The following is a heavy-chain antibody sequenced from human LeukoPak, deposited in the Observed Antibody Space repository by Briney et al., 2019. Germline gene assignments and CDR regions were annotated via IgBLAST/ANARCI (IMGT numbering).Heavy chain of an antibody. V-gene: IGHV1-69*13. Sequence: SVKVSCKASGGTFSSYAISWVRQAPGQGLEWMGGIIPIFGTANYAQKFQGRVTITADESTSTAYMELSSLRSEDTAVYYCARVAYYYDSAGLYLNYFYGMDVWGQGTTVTVSS. J-gene: IGHJ6*02. CDR2: IIPIFGTA. CDR3: ARVAYYYDSAGLYLNYFYGMDV. CDR1: GGTFSSYA. D-gene: IGHD3-22*01.